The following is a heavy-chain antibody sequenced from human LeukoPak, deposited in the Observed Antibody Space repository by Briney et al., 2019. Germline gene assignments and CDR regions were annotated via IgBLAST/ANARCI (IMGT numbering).Heavy chain of an antibody. V-gene: IGHV3-7*03. CDR1: GFSFNNYR. CDR2: LKQDGSEK. D-gene: IGHD6-25*01. CDR3: VRGPHIAATSY. J-gene: IGHJ4*02. Sequence: QSGGSLRLSCVASGFSFNNYRMTWVRQAPGKGLEWVANLKQDGSEKQYVDSVKGRFAISRDNTKKSLYLQINTLRAEDTAVYYCVRGPHIAATSYWGQGTLVTVSS.